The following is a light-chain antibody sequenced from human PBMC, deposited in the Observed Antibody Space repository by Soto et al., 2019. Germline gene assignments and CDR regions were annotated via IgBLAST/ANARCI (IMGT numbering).Light chain of an antibody. CDR1: ISDIGAYIY. CDR2: EVS. V-gene: IGLV2-8*01. Sequence: QSVLTQPPSSSGSPGQSVTISCTGTISDIGAYIYVSWYQQHPGKAPKLMIYEVSKLPSGVPERFSGSKSGNTASLTVSGLQADDEAHYYCSSYAGSNHFVFGTGTKVTVL. CDR3: SSYAGSNHFV. J-gene: IGLJ1*01.